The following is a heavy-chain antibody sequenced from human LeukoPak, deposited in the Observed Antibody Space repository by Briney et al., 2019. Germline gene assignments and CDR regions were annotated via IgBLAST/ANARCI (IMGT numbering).Heavy chain of an antibody. V-gene: IGHV3-48*03. D-gene: IGHD3-10*01. Sequence: GGSLRLSCAASGFTFSSYEMNWVRQAPGKGLEWVSYISNSGSTIYYTDAVKGRFTISRDNAKNSLYLQMNSLRAEDTAVYYCARGPYASGSYFYMDVWGKGTTVTISS. J-gene: IGHJ6*03. CDR1: GFTFSSYE. CDR2: ISNSGSTI. CDR3: ARGPYASGSYFYMDV.